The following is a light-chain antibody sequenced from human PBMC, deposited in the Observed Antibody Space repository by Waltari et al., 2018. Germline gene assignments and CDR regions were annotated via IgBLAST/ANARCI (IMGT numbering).Light chain of an antibody. J-gene: IGLJ3*02. CDR1: SSNIGSYS. V-gene: IGLV1-47*01. CDR2: RKN. CDR3: ASWDDSLSGWV. Sequence: QSVLTQPPSASGTPGQRVTISCSGSSSNIGSYSVYWYQQLPGTAPKLLIYRKNTRPSWVPDRFSGSKSGTSASLAISGLQSDDDADYYCASWDDSLSGWVFGGGTKLTVL.